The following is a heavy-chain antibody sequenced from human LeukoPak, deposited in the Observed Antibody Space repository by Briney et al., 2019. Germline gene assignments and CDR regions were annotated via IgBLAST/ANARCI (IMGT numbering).Heavy chain of an antibody. D-gene: IGHD4-17*01. CDR1: GFTFSDHY. J-gene: IGHJ4*02. Sequence: GGSLRLSCAASGFTFSDHYMDWVRQAPGKGLEWVGRTRNKANNYTTEYAASVKGRFTISRDNAKNSLYLQMKSLRIEDTAVYYCARYGALDYWGQGTLVTVSS. CDR3: ARYGALDY. CDR2: TRNKANNYTT. V-gene: IGHV3-72*01.